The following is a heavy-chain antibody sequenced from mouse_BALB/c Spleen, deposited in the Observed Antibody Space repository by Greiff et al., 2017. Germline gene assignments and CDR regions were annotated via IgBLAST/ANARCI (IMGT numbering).Heavy chain of an antibody. J-gene: IGHJ4*01. D-gene: IGHD2-1*01. V-gene: IGHV14-3*02. CDR3: AKNYGNYEDGYYAMDY. CDR2: IDPANGNT. Sequence: VQLKESGAELVKPGASVKLSCTASGFNIKDTYMHWVKQRPEQGLEWIGRIDPANGNTKYDPKFQGKATITADTSSNTAYLQLSSLTSEDTAVYYCAKNYGNYEDGYYAMDYWGQGTSVTVSS. CDR1: GFNIKDTY.